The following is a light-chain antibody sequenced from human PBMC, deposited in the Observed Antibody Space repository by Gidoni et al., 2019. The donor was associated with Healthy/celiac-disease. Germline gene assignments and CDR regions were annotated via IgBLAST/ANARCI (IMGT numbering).Light chain of an antibody. Sequence: EIVMTQSPATLSVSPGERATLSCRASQSVSSNLAWSQQKPGQAPRLLIYGASTRATGIPARFSGSGSGTEFTLTISSLQSEDFAVYYCQQYNNWQGTFGGGTKVEIK. J-gene: IGKJ4*01. CDR1: QSVSSN. CDR3: QQYNNWQGT. CDR2: GAS. V-gene: IGKV3-15*01.